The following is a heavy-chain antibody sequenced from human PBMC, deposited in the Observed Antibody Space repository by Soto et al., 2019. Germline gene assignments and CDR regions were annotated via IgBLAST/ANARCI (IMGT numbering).Heavy chain of an antibody. J-gene: IGHJ6*03. V-gene: IGHV3-23*01. CDR1: GFTFSSYA. CDR2: ISFEGSST. D-gene: IGHD4-17*01. CDR3: ARGGYGDNPWYMDV. Sequence: GGSLRLSCAASGFTFSSYAMSWVRQAPGKGLEWVATISFEGSSTYYADSVRGRFTISRDNSKNTLYLQMNSLRAEDTAVHYCARGGYGDNPWYMDVWGKGTTVTVSS.